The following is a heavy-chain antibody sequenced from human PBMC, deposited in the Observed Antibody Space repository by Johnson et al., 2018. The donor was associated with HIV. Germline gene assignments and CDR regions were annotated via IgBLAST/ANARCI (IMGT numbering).Heavy chain of an antibody. CDR3: AGDWTFIVGAKDAFDI. CDR1: GFTVSSNY. D-gene: IGHD1-26*01. Sequence: QVKLVESGGGLVQPGGSLRLSCAASGFTVSSNYISWVRQAPGKGLEWVSYISSTGSSIKYVDSVKGRFTISRDNSKNSLYLQMNSRRAEDTAVYYCAGDWTFIVGAKDAFDIWGQGSMVTVSS. V-gene: IGHV3-11*01. J-gene: IGHJ3*02. CDR2: ISSTGSSI.